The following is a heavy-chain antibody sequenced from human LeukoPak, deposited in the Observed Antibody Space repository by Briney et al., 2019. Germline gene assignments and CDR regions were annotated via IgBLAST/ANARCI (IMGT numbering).Heavy chain of an antibody. Sequence: PGGSLRLSCAASGFTFSDYYMSWIRQAPGKGLEWVSYISSSGSTIYYADSVKGRFTISRDNAKNSYLQMNSLRAEDTAVYYCARDGHAYGYGSPHHWGQGTLVTVSS. CDR1: GFTFSDYY. CDR2: ISSSGSTI. CDR3: ARDGHAYGYGSPHH. J-gene: IGHJ4*02. V-gene: IGHV3-11*01. D-gene: IGHD3-10*01.